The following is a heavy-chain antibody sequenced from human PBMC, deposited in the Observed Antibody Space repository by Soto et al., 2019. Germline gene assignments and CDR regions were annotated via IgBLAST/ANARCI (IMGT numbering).Heavy chain of an antibody. D-gene: IGHD2-2*01. CDR2: IVVGSGNT. CDR3: AAENCSSTSCSMDV. CDR1: GFTFTRSA. Sequence: QMQLVQSGPEVKKPGTSVKVSCKASGFTFTRSAVQWVRQARGQRLEWIGWIVVGSGNTNYAQKFQERVTITRDMSTSTAYLELSSLRAEDTAVYYCAAENCSSTSCSMDVWGQGTTVTVSS. J-gene: IGHJ6*02. V-gene: IGHV1-58*01.